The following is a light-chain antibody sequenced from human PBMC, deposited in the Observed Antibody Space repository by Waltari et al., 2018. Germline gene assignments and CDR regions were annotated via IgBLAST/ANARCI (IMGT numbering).Light chain of an antibody. CDR3: SSYAGSNTVI. CDR1: SNDVGGYNY. V-gene: IGLV2-8*01. Sequence: QSALTQPPSASGSPGQSVTISCTGTSNDVGGYNYVSWYQQPPDKAPKLIIYEVKTRPSGVRDRFSGSKSDNTASLTVSGLQAGDEADYYCSSYAGSNTVIFGGGTKLTVL. CDR2: EVK. J-gene: IGLJ2*01.